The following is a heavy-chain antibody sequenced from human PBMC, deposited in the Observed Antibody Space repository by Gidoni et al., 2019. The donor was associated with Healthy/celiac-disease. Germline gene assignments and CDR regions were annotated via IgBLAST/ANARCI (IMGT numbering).Heavy chain of an antibody. Sequence: EVQLLESGGGLVQPGGSLRLSCAASGFTFSSYAMSWVRQAPGKGLEWVSAISGSGGSTYYADSVKGRFTISRDNSKNTLYLQMNSLRAEDTAVYYCAKSEAYYGSGSYSNWFDPWGQGTLVTVSS. CDR3: AKSEAYYGSGSYSNWFDP. V-gene: IGHV3-23*01. J-gene: IGHJ5*02. CDR1: GFTFSSYA. CDR2: ISGSGGST. D-gene: IGHD3-10*01.